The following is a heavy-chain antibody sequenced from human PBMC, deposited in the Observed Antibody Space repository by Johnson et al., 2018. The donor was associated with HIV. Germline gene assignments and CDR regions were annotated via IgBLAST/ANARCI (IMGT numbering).Heavy chain of an antibody. Sequence: DVQVVESGGGFIQPGGSLRLSCAASGFTVSSNYMSWVRQAPGKGLEWVSVIYSGGDTFYADSVKGRFSVSRDNSKNTVYLQMHSLRAEDTAVYYCARQPWDASDIWGQGTTVTVSS. V-gene: IGHV3-53*01. CDR1: GFTVSSNY. CDR2: IYSGGDT. J-gene: IGHJ3*02. CDR3: ARQPWDASDI.